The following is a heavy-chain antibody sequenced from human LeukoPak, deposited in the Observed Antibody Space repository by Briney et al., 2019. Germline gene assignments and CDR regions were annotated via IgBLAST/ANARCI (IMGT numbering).Heavy chain of an antibody. CDR1: GYTFTSYD. CDR2: MNPNSGNT. D-gene: IGHD2-15*01. J-gene: IGHJ4*02. CDR3: ARGDIVDEFVNY. Sequence: ASVKVSCKASGYTFTSYDINWVRQATGQGLEWMGWMNPNSGNTGYAQKFQGRVTMTRNTSISTAYMELSSLRSEDTAVYYCARGDIVDEFVNYWGQGTLVTVSS. V-gene: IGHV1-8*01.